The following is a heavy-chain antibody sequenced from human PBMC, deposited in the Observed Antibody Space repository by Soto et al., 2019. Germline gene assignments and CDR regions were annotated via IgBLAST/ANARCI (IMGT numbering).Heavy chain of an antibody. V-gene: IGHV4-30-4*01. D-gene: IGHD6-13*01. CDR1: GGSISSGDYY. CDR2: IYYSGGT. J-gene: IGHJ6*02. CDR3: ATTGYSSSWQTSYYYYYGMDV. Sequence: PSETLSLTCTVSGGSISSGDYYWSWIRQPPGKGLEWIGYIYYSGGTYYNPSLKSRVTISVDTSKNQFSLKLSSVTAADTAVYYCATTGYSSSWQTSYYYYYGMDVWGQGTTVTVSS.